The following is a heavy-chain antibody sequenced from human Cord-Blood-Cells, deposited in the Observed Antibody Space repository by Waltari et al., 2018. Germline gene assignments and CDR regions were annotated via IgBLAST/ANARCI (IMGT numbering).Heavy chain of an antibody. CDR1: GGSIRSHS. J-gene: IGHJ4*02. CDR2: IYYSGST. V-gene: IGHV4-59*11. D-gene: IGHD6-13*01. Sequence: QVQLQESGPGLVKPSETLSLTCTVSGGSIRSHSWSWIRQPPGKGLEWIGYIYYSGSTNYNPSLKSRVTISVDTSKNQFSLKLSSVTAADTAVYYCARDPLSGNSFDYWGQGTLVTVSS. CDR3: ARDPLSGNSFDY.